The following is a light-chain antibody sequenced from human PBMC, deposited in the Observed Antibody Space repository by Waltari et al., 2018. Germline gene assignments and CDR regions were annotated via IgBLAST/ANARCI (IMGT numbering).Light chain of an antibody. J-gene: IGLJ1*01. CDR1: SSDVGGYNY. V-gene: IGLV2-14*01. CDR2: EVS. Sequence: QSALTQPASVSGSPGQSITISCTGTSSDVGGYNYVSWYQQHPGKAPKLMISEVSNRPSGVSMRFSGSKSGTTASLTISGLQAEDEADYYCSSYTSSSTRVFGTGTKVTVL. CDR3: SSYTSSSTRV.